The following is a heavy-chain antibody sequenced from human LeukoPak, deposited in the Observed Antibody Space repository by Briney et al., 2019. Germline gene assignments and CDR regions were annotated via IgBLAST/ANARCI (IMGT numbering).Heavy chain of an antibody. J-gene: IGHJ3*02. CDR1: GGSISSSRYY. D-gene: IGHD3-10*01. V-gene: IGHV4-39*01. CDR3: ARWFISMVPTPFDAFDI. CDR2: IYYSGST. Sequence: PSETLSLTCTVSGGSISSSRYYWGWIRQPPGKGLEWIGSIYYSGSTYYNPSLKSRVTISVDTSKNQFSLKLSSVTAADTAVYYCARWFISMVPTPFDAFDIWAKGQWSPSLQ.